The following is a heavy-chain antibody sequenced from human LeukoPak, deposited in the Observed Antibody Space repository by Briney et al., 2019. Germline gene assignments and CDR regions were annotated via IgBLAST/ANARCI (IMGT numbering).Heavy chain of an antibody. CDR1: GGSISSSNYY. V-gene: IGHV4-61*01. Sequence: PSETLSLTCTVSGGSISSSNYYWSWIRQPPGKGLEWIGYIYYSGSTNYNPSLKSRVAISVDTSKNQFSLKLSSVTAADTAVYYCARGCKVRFLEWLDHYYYGMDVWGQGTTVTVSS. CDR3: ARGCKVRFLEWLDHYYYGMDV. CDR2: IYYSGST. D-gene: IGHD3-3*01. J-gene: IGHJ6*02.